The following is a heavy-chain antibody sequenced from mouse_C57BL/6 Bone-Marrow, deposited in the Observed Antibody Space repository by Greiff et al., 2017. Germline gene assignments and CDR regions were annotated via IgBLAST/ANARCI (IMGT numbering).Heavy chain of an antibody. CDR2: INPSNGGT. J-gene: IGHJ2*01. CDR1: GYTFTSYW. V-gene: IGHV1-53*01. CDR3: ARSDCYYGSSCGDS. Sequence: VQLQQPGTELVKPGASVKLSCKASGYTFTSYWMHWVKQRPGQGLEWIGNINPSNGGTNYNEKFKSKATLTVDKASSTADMQLSDLTSENSAVYYCARSDCYYGSSCGDSWGQGTTLTVSS. D-gene: IGHD1-1*01.